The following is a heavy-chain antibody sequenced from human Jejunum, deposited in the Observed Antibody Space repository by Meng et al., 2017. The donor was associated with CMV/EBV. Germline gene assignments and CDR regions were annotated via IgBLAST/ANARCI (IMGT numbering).Heavy chain of an antibody. Sequence: GQLQESGPGLVKPSQTLSLTCTVSGGSVSIGGYYWTWIRQHPGKGLEWFGHIYYSGSTFYNPSLKRRVIISIGTSKNQFSLNLRSVTAADTAVYYCARVSSGWDYFDYWGQGTLVTVSS. V-gene: IGHV4-31*03. D-gene: IGHD6-19*01. CDR2: IYYSGST. CDR3: ARVSSGWDYFDY. J-gene: IGHJ4*02. CDR1: GGSVSIGGYY.